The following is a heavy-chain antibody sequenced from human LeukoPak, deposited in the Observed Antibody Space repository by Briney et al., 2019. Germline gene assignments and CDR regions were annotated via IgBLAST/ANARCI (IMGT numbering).Heavy chain of an antibody. D-gene: IGHD3-16*01. Sequence: GGSLRLSCAASGFTFSSYGMHWVRQAPGKGLEWVAFIRYDGSNKYYADSVKGRFTISRNNSKNTLYLQMNSLRAEDTAVYYCARGGGNCLDYWGQGTLVAVSS. CDR3: ARGGGNCLDY. CDR2: IRYDGSNK. CDR1: GFTFSSYG. J-gene: IGHJ4*02. V-gene: IGHV3-30*02.